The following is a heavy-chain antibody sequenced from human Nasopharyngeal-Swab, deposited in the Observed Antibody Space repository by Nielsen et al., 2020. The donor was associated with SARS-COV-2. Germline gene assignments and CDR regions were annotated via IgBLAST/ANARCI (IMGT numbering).Heavy chain of an antibody. CDR1: GGTFSSYA. CDR3: ATRGEVVVAATGYYYYGMDV. V-gene: IGHV1-69*10. D-gene: IGHD2-15*01. Sequence: SVKVSCKASGGTFSSYAISWVRQAPGQGLEWMGGIITTLGKANYANKFQGRVTITADKSTSTVYMELSRMRSDDTAVYYCATRGEVVVAATGYYYYGMDVCGQGTTITVSS. J-gene: IGHJ6*02. CDR2: IITTLGKA.